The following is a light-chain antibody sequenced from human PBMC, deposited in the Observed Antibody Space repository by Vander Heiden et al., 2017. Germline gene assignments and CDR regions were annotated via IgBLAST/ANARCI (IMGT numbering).Light chain of an antibody. V-gene: IGKV3-15*01. J-gene: IGKJ1*01. Sequence: EIVMTQSPATLSVSPGERATLSCRASQSVSSNLAWYQQKPGQGPRLLIYGASTRATGIPARLSGSGSGTEFTLTISSLQSEDFALYFCQQYNNWPPGTFGQGTKVEIK. CDR3: QQYNNWPPGT. CDR1: QSVSSN. CDR2: GAS.